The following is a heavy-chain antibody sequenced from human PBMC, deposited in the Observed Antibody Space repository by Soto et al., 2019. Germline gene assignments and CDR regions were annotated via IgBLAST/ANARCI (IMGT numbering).Heavy chain of an antibody. Sequence: SETLSLTCTVSGGSISSYYWSWIRQPPGKGLEWIGYIYYSGSTNYNPSLKSRVTISVDTSKNQFSLKLSSVTAADTAVYYCAGGYCSGGSCYPNWFDPWGQGTLVTVS. CDR2: IYYSGST. J-gene: IGHJ5*02. D-gene: IGHD2-15*01. V-gene: IGHV4-59*01. CDR1: GGSISSYY. CDR3: AGGYCSGGSCYPNWFDP.